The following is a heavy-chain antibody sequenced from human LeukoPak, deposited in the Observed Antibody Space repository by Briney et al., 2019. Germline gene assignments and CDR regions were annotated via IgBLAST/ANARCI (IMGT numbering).Heavy chain of an antibody. CDR2: ITPIFGTA. V-gene: IGHV1-69*01. CDR1: GGTFSRFT. D-gene: IGHD3-22*01. CDR3: AREGLDSSGYCNFDY. Sequence: ASVKVSCKASGGTFSRFTISWVRQAPGQGFEGMGGITPIFGTANFAQKFQGRVTITADESTSTAYMELSSMRSEDTAVYYCAREGLDSSGYCNFDYWGQGTLVTVSS. J-gene: IGHJ4*02.